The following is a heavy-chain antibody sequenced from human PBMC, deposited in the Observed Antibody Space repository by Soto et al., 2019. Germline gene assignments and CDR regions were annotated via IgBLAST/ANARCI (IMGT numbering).Heavy chain of an antibody. CDR3: ARGSDYVYFFDN. D-gene: IGHD1-26*01. J-gene: IGHJ4*02. V-gene: IGHV4-31*03. CDR2: ISYSGNT. Sequence: QVQLQESGPGLVKPSQTLSLTCTVSGGSVSSGGYYWSWIRQPPGKGLEWIGYISYSGNTFYNPSLKSRVTISIDTSKNQFSLKLRSVTAADTALFYCARGSDYVYFFDNCGQGTLVTVSS. CDR1: GGSVSSGGYY.